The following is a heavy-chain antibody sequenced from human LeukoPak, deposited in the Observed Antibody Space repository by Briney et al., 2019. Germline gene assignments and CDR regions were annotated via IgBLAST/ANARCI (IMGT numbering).Heavy chain of an antibody. J-gene: IGHJ4*02. CDR2: IASSGSHT. D-gene: IGHD4-23*01. V-gene: IGHV3-11*03. CDR1: GFTFSNYY. Sequence: PGGSLRLSCAASGFTFSNYYMSWVRQAPGKGLEWVSHIASSGSHTIYADSVKGRFTISRDDAKNSLYLQMDSLTVEDTAVYYCARLRNYGGKPNLNYWGQGTLVTVSS. CDR3: ARLRNYGGKPNLNY.